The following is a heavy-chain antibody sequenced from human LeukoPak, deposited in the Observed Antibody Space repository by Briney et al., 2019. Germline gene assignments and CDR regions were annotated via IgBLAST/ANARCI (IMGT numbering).Heavy chain of an antibody. J-gene: IGHJ4*02. V-gene: IGHV1-2*02. CDR3: ARVTLGATPLDY. Sequence: ASVKVSCKASGYTFTGYYMHWLRQAPGQGLEWMGWINPNSGGTNYAQKFQGRVTMTGDTSISTAYMELSRLRSDDTAVYYCARVTLGATPLDYWGQGTLVTVSS. CDR2: INPNSGGT. CDR1: GYTFTGYY. D-gene: IGHD3-16*01.